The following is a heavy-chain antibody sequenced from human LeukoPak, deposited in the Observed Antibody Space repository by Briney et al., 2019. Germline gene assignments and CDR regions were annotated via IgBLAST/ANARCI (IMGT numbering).Heavy chain of an antibody. J-gene: IGHJ4*02. CDR2: ISYDGSNK. D-gene: IGHD3-10*01. V-gene: IGHV3-30*03. Sequence: GGSLRLSCAASGFTFSSYGMHWVRQAPGKGLEWVAVISYDGSNKYYADSVKGRFTISRDNAKNTVYLQMNSLRAEDTAVYYCAIGGTYGSGSWGQGTLVTVSS. CDR1: GFTFSSYG. CDR3: AIGGTYGSGS.